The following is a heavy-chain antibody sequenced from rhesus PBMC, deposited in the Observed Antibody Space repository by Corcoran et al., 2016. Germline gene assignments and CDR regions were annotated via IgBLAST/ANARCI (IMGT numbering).Heavy chain of an antibody. Sequence: QVQLQESGPGLVKHSETLSLTFAVSGGSIRSNSWRWLCPPPVTGPVWIGRIYGSGGSTDYNPSLKSRVTISTDTSKNQFSLKLSSVTAADTAVYYCARSGYSGSWNVRYFDYWGQGVLVTVSS. J-gene: IGHJ4*01. V-gene: IGHV4-160*01. D-gene: IGHD6-25*01. CDR3: ARSGYSGSWNVRYFDY. CDR1: GGSIRSNS. CDR2: IYGSGGST.